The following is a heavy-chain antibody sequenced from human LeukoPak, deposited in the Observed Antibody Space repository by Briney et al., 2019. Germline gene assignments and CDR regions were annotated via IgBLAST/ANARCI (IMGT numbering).Heavy chain of an antibody. CDR1: GGSISRGDYY. D-gene: IGHD1-26*01. V-gene: IGHV4-30-4*08. Sequence: SEPLSLTCTVSGGSISRGDYYWSWIRQPPGKGLEWIGYIYYSGHTYYNPSLKSRVTISVDTSKNQFSLKLSSVTAADTAVYYCASFVVGATSFDYWGQGTLVTVSS. CDR2: IYYSGHT. J-gene: IGHJ4*02. CDR3: ASFVVGATSFDY.